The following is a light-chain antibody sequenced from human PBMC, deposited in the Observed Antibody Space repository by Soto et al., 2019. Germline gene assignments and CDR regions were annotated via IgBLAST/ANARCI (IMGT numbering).Light chain of an antibody. J-gene: IGKJ4*01. CDR3: QQRSNWIT. CDR2: DAS. V-gene: IGKV3-11*01. CDR1: QSVNSY. Sequence: EIVLTQSPATLSLSPGERATLSCRASQSVNSYLAWYQHKPGQSPRLLIYDASIRATGIPARFSGSGSGTDCTLTISILEPEDFAVYYCQQRSNWITFGGGTKVEIK.